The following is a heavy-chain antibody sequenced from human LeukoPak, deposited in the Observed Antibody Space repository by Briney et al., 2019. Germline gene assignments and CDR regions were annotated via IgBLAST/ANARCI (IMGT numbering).Heavy chain of an antibody. Sequence: NPGGSLRLSCAGSGFTFSIAWMSWVRQAPGKGLEWVGRIKSEGSGGTTDYAAPVKGRFTISRDDSKNMLFLQMDSLKAEDTAVYYCSTIQDMTSWAFDYWGQGTLVTVSS. D-gene: IGHD1-26*01. CDR3: STIQDMTSWAFDY. J-gene: IGHJ4*02. CDR1: GFTFSIAW. CDR2: IKSEGSGGTT. V-gene: IGHV3-15*01.